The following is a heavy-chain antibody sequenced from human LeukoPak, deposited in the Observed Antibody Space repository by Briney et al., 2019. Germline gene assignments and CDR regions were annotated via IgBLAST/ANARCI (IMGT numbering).Heavy chain of an antibody. J-gene: IGHJ4*02. V-gene: IGHV3-53*01. CDR1: GFTFSSYA. Sequence: GGSLRLSCAASGFTFSSYAMHWVRQAPGKGLEWVSVIYSGGSTYYADSVKGRFTISRDNSKNTLYLQMKSLRAEDTAVYYCARVVGYSYGTHFDYWGQGTLVTVSS. CDR3: ARVVGYSYGTHFDY. D-gene: IGHD5-18*01. CDR2: IYSGGST.